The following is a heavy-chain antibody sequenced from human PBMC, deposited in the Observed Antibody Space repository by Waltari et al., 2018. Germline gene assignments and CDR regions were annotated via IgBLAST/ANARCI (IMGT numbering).Heavy chain of an antibody. CDR1: RFTFSNYE. Sequence: EVHLVESGGGLVQPGGSLRLSCAASRFTFSNYEMNWVRPAPGKGLEWVSYISSSGTTKYYADSVKGRFTISRDNAKNSLYLQMNSLRVDDTAAYYCARVYGSGNTGGFFDYWGQGTLVTVSS. J-gene: IGHJ4*02. V-gene: IGHV3-48*03. D-gene: IGHD3-10*01. CDR2: ISSSGTTK. CDR3: ARVYGSGNTGGFFDY.